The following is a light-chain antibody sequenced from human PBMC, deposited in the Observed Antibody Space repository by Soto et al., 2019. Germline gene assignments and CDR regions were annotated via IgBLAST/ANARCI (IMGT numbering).Light chain of an antibody. CDR3: SSYAGSNNVV. CDR1: SSDVGGYKY. Sequence: QSALTQPPSASGSPGQSVTISCTGTSSDVGGYKYVSWYQQHPGKAPKLMIYEVSERPSGVPDRFSASKSGNTASLTVSGLQAEDEADYYCSSYAGSNNVVFGGGTKLTVL. CDR2: EVS. V-gene: IGLV2-8*01. J-gene: IGLJ2*01.